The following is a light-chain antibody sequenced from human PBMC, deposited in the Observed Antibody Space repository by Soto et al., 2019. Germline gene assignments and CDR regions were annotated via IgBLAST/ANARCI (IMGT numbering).Light chain of an antibody. Sequence: IVLTQSPLSLSVTLGQPASTSCRSSQSLVYSDGNTYLNWFHQRPGQSPRRLIHKVSNRDSGVPDRFSGSGSDTDFTLSISRVEADDVGVFYCMQGISFTFGQGTKVDIK. CDR3: MQGISFT. J-gene: IGKJ1*01. CDR1: QSLVYSDGNTY. V-gene: IGKV2-30*01. CDR2: KVS.